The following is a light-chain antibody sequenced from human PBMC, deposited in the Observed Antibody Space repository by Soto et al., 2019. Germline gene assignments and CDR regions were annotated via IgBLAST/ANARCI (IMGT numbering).Light chain of an antibody. CDR1: SRDVGGYSS. CDR3: SSYTSSSTRV. Sequence: QSALTQPASVSGSPGQSITISCTGTSRDVGGYSSVSWYQQHPGKAPKLIIYDVSNRPSGVSNRFSGSKSGNTASLTNSGLQAEDEAGYYCSSYTSSSTRVFGGGTKGTVL. V-gene: IGLV2-14*01. J-gene: IGLJ2*01. CDR2: DVS.